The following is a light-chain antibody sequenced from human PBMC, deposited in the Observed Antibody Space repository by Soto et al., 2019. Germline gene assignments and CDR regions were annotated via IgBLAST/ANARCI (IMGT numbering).Light chain of an antibody. V-gene: IGKV3-20*01. Sequence: EIVLTQSPGTLSLSPGERATLSCRASQSVSSTYLAWYQQKPGQAPRLLIYGASSRATGIPDRFSGSGSGTDFTLTISRLEPEDFAVYSCQQYGYSPFTFGPGIKVDIK. CDR2: GAS. J-gene: IGKJ3*01. CDR1: QSVSSTY. CDR3: QQYGYSPFT.